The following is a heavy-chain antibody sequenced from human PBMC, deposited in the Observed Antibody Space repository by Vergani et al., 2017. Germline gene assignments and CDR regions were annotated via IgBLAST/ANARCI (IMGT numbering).Heavy chain of an antibody. CDR2: ISSSSSYI. Sequence: EVQLVESGGGLVKPGGSLRLSCAASGFTFSSYSMHWVRQAPGKGLECVSSISSSSSYIYYADSVKGRFTISRDNAKNSLYLQMNSLRAEDTAVYYCARSDYWSGYTPKYYYYYYMDVWAKGTTVTVSS. CDR1: GFTFSSYS. D-gene: IGHD3-3*01. CDR3: ARSDYWSGYTPKYYYYYYMDV. V-gene: IGHV3-21*01. J-gene: IGHJ6*03.